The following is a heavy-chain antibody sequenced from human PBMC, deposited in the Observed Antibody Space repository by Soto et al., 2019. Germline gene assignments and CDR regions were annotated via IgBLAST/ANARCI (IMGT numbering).Heavy chain of an antibody. CDR1: GFSFNTYE. Sequence: EVQLVESGGGLVQPGGSLRLSCAASGFSFNTYEMNWVRQAPGKGLEWVSYISSSGSTIYYADSVKGRFTVSRDNGKNSLYLQMNSLRAEDTAVYYWAYGGSWDYWGQGTQVTVSS. CDR3: AYGGSWDY. J-gene: IGHJ4*02. V-gene: IGHV3-48*03. D-gene: IGHD1-26*01. CDR2: ISSSGSTI.